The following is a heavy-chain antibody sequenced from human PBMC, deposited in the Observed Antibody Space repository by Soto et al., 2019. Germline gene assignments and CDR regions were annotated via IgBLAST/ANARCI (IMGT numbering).Heavy chain of an antibody. Sequence: QVKLVQSGAEVKKPGASVKVSCKASGYTFTSYAMHWVRQAPGQRLEWMGWINAGNGNTKYSQKFKGRVTITRDTSASTAYMELSSLRSEDTAVYYCASSYSNYALIDYYYYGMDVWGQGTTVTVSS. CDR2: INAGNGNT. D-gene: IGHD4-4*01. V-gene: IGHV1-3*01. J-gene: IGHJ6*02. CDR1: GYTFTSYA. CDR3: ASSYSNYALIDYYYYGMDV.